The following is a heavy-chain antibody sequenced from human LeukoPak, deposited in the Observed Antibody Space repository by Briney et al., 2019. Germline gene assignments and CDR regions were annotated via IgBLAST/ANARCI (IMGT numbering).Heavy chain of an antibody. V-gene: IGHV3-23*01. Sequence: PGGSLRLSCAVSGFAFGSEAMSWVRQSPARGLEWVASISPGGGTTYYADYVRGRFTISRDNSKNTLYLQMNSLRAEDTAVYYCAKFLGITMVRGVITYWGQGTLVTVSS. J-gene: IGHJ4*02. CDR3: AKFLGITMVRGVITY. D-gene: IGHD3-10*01. CDR1: GFAFGSEA. CDR2: ISPGGGTT.